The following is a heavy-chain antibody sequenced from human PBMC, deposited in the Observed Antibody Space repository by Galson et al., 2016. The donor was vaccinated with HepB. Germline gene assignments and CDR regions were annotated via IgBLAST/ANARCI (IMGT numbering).Heavy chain of an antibody. J-gene: IGHJ4*02. V-gene: IGHV3-23*01. CDR1: GFTFSSYT. D-gene: IGHD6-13*01. CDR3: ARAGDSSWYDY. Sequence: SLRLSCAASGFTFSSYTMGWVRQAPGKGLEWVSDISRSAIAVYYADSVKGRFTISRDDSKNILYLQMNSLRAEATAVYYCARAGDSSWYDYWGQGTLVTVSS. CDR2: ISRSAIAV.